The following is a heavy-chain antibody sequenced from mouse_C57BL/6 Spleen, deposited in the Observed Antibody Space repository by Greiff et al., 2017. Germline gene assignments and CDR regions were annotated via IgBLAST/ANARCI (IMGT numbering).Heavy chain of an antibody. CDR3: ARPIYYYGSSYYFDY. J-gene: IGHJ2*01. Sequence: EVQRVESGGGLVQPGGSLSLSCAASGFTFTDYYMSWVRQPPGKALEWLGFIRNKANGYTTEYSASVKGRFTISRDNSQSILYLQMNALRAEDSATYYCARPIYYYGSSYYFDYWGQGTTLTVSS. D-gene: IGHD1-1*01. CDR2: IRNKANGYTT. CDR1: GFTFTDYY. V-gene: IGHV7-3*01.